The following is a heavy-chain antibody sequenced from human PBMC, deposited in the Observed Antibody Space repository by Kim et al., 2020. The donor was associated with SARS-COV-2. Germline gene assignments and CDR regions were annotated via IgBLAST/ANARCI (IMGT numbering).Heavy chain of an antibody. CDR1: GFTFSSYA. CDR2: ISGSGGST. V-gene: IGHV3-23*01. Sequence: GGSLRLSCAASGFTFSSYAMSWVRQAPGKGLEWVSAISGSGGSTYYADSVKGRFTISRDNSKNTLYLQMNSLRAEDTAVYYCAKLELAYCGGDCYSAFDFWGQGTLVTVSS. D-gene: IGHD2-21*02. J-gene: IGHJ4*02. CDR3: AKLELAYCGGDCYSAFDF.